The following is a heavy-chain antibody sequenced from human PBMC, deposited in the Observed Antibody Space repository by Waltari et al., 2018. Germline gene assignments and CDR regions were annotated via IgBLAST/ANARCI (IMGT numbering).Heavy chain of an antibody. CDR2: MNPNRGNT. D-gene: IGHD3-22*01. CDR1: GYTFTSYD. V-gene: IGHV1-8*01. J-gene: IGHJ6*02. CDR3: ATPGRYSSGYYYVHYYYGMDV. Sequence: QVQLVQSGAEVKKPGASVKVSCKASGYTFTSYDINWVRQATGQGLEWMGWMNPNRGNTGYAQKFQGRVTITADESTSTAYMELSSLRSEDTAVYYCATPGRYSSGYYYVHYYYGMDVWGQGTTVTVSS.